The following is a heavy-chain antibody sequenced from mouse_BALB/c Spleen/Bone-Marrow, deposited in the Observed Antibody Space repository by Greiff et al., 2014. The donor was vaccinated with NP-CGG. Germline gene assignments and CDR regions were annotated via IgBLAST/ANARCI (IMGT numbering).Heavy chain of an antibody. CDR2: IYPGNSDT. V-gene: IGHV1-5*01. CDR1: GYSFTSYW. J-gene: IGHJ4*01. D-gene: IGHD3-1*01. CDR3: TRSGSLGAMDY. Sequence: EVQVVESGTVLARPGASVKMSCKASGYSFTSYWMHWVKQRPGQGLEWIGAIYPGNSDTSYNQKFKGKAKLTAVTSTSTAYMELSSLTNEDFAVYYCTRSGSLGAMDYWGQGTSVTVSS.